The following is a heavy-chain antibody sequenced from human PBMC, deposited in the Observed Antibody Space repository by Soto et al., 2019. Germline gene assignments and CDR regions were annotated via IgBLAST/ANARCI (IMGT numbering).Heavy chain of an antibody. D-gene: IGHD5-18*01. Sequence: SVKVSCKASGGTFSSYAISWVRQAPGQGLEWMGGLIPIFGTANYAQKFQGRVTITADESPRTAYMQRNSLSSEATAVYYCAIPREYRYQYFHYVMDVWGQGTPVTVSS. CDR2: LIPIFGTA. CDR1: GGTFSSYA. V-gene: IGHV1-69*13. J-gene: IGHJ6*02. CDR3: AIPREYRYQYFHYVMDV.